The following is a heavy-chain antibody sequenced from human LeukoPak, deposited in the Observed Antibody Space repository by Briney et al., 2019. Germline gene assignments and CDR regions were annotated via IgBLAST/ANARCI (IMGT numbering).Heavy chain of an antibody. CDR1: GVSLTDYY. J-gene: IGHJ5*02. V-gene: IGHV4-34*01. CDR2: VSPDGYD. D-gene: IGHD2-8*01. CDR3: ARIRCVSGPEICYNH. Sequence: SETLSLTCGVSGVSLTDYYWSWIRQSPGKGLEWIGEVSPDGYDKYNPSLKSRGSISVDRSENQLSLRLSSVTAADTAIYYCARIRCVSGPEICYNHWAQGSLVTVSS.